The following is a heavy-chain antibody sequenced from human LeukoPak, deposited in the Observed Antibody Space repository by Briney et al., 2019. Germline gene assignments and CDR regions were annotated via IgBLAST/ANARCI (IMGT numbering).Heavy chain of an antibody. V-gene: IGHV3-15*07. J-gene: IGHJ4*02. Sequence: GGSLRLSCAASGFTFNNVWMNWVRQAAGKGLEWVGRIKSKTDGGTTDYAAPVKGRFTITRDDSKNMLYLQMSSLKTEDTAVYYCTRGDYGDHTELDYGGQGTLVTVSS. CDR1: GFTFNNVW. CDR2: IKSKTDGGTT. D-gene: IGHD4-17*01. CDR3: TRGDYGDHTELDY.